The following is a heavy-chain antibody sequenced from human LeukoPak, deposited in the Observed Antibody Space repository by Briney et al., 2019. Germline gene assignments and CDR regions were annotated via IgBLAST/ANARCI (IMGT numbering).Heavy chain of an antibody. J-gene: IGHJ4*02. CDR3: ARKWAVAGSSYFDY. CDR1: VFLYRIYC. D-gene: IGHD6-19*01. Sequence: PGGPLRLPCSAWVFLYRIYCMSGVREAPEKAGEGVANIKQDGSVQYYVDSVKGRFTISRDNAKNSLYLQMNSLRAEDTAVYYCARKWAVAGSSYFDYWGQGTLVTVSS. V-gene: IGHV3-7*03. CDR2: IKQDGSVQ.